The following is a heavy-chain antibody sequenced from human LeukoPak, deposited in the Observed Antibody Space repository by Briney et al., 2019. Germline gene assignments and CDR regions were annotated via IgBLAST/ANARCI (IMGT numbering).Heavy chain of an antibody. D-gene: IGHD1-26*01. CDR3: ARVGSWDWYYFDY. V-gene: IGHV1-2*02. CDR1: GYTFTGYY. Sequence: ASVKVSCQASGYTFTGYYMHWVRQAPGQGLEWMGWINPNSGGTNYAQKFQGRVTMTRDTSISTAYMELSRLRSDDTAVYYCARVGSWDWYYFDYWGQGTLVTVSS. CDR2: INPNSGGT. J-gene: IGHJ4*02.